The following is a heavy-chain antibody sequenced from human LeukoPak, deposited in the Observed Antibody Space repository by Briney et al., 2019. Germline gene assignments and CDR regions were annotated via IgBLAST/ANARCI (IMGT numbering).Heavy chain of an antibody. CDR3: ARSFGNGVRDYDYYYYGMDV. CDR2: INPIYGTA. CDR1: GGTFSSYA. Sequence: SVKICCKASGGTFSSYAISWMRQAPGQWLEWMGGINPIYGTANYAQKFQGRVTITADESTSTAYMELSSLRSGDTAVYYCARSFGNGVRDYDYYYYGMDVWGQGTTVTVSS. J-gene: IGHJ6*02. V-gene: IGHV1-69*13. D-gene: IGHD4-17*01.